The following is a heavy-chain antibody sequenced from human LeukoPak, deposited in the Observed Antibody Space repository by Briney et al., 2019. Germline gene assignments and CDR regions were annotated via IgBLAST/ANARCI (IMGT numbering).Heavy chain of an antibody. Sequence: NPGGSLRLSCAASGFTFSSYSMNWVRQAPGKGLEWVSSISGSSSYIYYADSVKGRFTISRDNAKNSLYLQMNSLRAEDTAVYYCARDLRDYYYYYMDVWGKGTTVTVSS. V-gene: IGHV3-21*01. J-gene: IGHJ6*03. CDR1: GFTFSSYS. CDR2: ISGSSSYI. CDR3: ARDLRDYYYYYMDV. D-gene: IGHD4-17*01.